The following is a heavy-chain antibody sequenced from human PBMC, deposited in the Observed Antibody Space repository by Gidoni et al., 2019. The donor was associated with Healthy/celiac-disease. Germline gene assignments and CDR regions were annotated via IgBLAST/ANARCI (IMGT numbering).Heavy chain of an antibody. CDR3: AKALATMIVVASFDY. D-gene: IGHD3-22*01. V-gene: IGHV3-23*01. CDR1: GFTFSSYA. CDR2: ISGSGGST. Sequence: EVQLLESGGGLLQPGGSLRLSCAASGFTFSSYAMSWVRQAPGKGLEWVSAISGSGGSTYYEDSVKGRFTISRDNSKNTLYLQMNSLRAEDTAVYYCAKALATMIVVASFDYWGQGTLVTVSS. J-gene: IGHJ4*02.